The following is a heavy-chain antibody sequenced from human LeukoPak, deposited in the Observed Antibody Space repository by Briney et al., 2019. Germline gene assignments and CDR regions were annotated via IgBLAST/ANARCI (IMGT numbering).Heavy chain of an antibody. Sequence: SETLSLTCNVSGGSISSGNYYWSWIRQPAGKELEWIGRIYSSGRTNYNPSLKSRVTISVDTSKNQFSLNLSSVTAADTAVYYCARDIHTSDWTKFDYWGQGTSVTVSS. V-gene: IGHV4-61*02. CDR2: IYSSGRT. J-gene: IGHJ4*02. CDR1: GGSISSGNYY. D-gene: IGHD6-19*01. CDR3: ARDIHTSDWTKFDY.